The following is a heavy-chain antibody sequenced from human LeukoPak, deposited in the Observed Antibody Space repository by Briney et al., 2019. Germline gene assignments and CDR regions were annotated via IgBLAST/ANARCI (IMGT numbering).Heavy chain of an antibody. CDR2: ISGSGGST. J-gene: IGHJ4*02. Sequence: GGSLRLSCAASGFTFSSYAMSWVRQAPGKGLEWVSAISGSGGSTYYADSVKGRFTISRDNAKNSLYLQMNSLRAEDTAVYYCARGRIAAAGTFDYWGQGTLVTVSS. V-gene: IGHV3-23*01. CDR3: ARGRIAAAGTFDY. CDR1: GFTFSSYA. D-gene: IGHD6-13*01.